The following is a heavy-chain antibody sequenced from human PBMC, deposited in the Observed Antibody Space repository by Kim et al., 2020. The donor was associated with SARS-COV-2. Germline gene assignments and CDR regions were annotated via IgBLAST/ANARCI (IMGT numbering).Heavy chain of an antibody. CDR3: ARAPITMIVVVNAFDI. Sequence: SETLSLTCTVSGGSISSGGYYWSWIRQHPGKGLEWIGYIYYSGSTYYNPSLKSRVTISVDTSKNQFSLKLSSVTAADTAVYYCARAPITMIVVVNAFDIWSQGTMVTVSS. CDR2: IYYSGST. CDR1: GGSISSGGYY. D-gene: IGHD3-22*01. J-gene: IGHJ3*02. V-gene: IGHV4-31*03.